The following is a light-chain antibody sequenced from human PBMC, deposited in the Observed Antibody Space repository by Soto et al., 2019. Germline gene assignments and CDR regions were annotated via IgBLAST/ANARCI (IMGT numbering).Light chain of an antibody. J-gene: IGLJ3*02. CDR3: HSYTTSNTLV. CDR1: SRDIGAYNY. Sequence: QSVLAQPASVSGSPGQSITISCTGTSRDIGAYNYVSWHQQYPGKAPKVLIYDVSDRPAGVSNRFSGSKSGNTASLTISGLQAEDEADYYCHSYTTSNTLVFGGGTKVTVL. V-gene: IGLV2-14*01. CDR2: DVS.